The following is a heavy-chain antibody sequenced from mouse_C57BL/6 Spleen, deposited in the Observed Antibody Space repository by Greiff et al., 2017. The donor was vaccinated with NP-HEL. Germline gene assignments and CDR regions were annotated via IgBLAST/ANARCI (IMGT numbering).Heavy chain of an antibody. J-gene: IGHJ2*01. CDR1: GYTFTSYW. CDR3: ARIYDYDYFDY. V-gene: IGHV1-52*01. D-gene: IGHD2-4*01. Sequence: VQLQQPGAELVRPGSSVKLSCKASGYTFTSYWMHWVKQRPIQGLEWIGNIDPSDSETHYNQKFKDKATLTVDKSSSTAYMQLSSLTSEDSAVYYCARIYDYDYFDYWGQGTTLTVSS. CDR2: IDPSDSET.